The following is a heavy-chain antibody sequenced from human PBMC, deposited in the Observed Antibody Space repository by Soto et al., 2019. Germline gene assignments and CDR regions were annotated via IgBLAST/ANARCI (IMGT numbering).Heavy chain of an antibody. V-gene: IGHV3-64*01. D-gene: IGHD6-6*01. CDR2: ISSNGVGT. CDR1: GFKLSGYA. J-gene: IGHJ6*03. CDR3: ARRARPDFYYMDV. Sequence: GGALRLSCAASGFKLSGYAMDWVRQAPGKGLEYVSGISSNGVGTYYAKSVQGRFTISRDNSKNTVYLQMGSLRPEDMAVYYCARRARPDFYYMDVWGKGTTV.